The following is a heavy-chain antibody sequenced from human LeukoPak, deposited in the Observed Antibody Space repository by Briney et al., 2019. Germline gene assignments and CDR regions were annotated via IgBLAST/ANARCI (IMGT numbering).Heavy chain of an antibody. CDR2: INPSGGST. CDR3: ARTDMRGDCSSTSCHPNNWFDP. V-gene: IGHV1-46*01. CDR1: GYTFTSYY. J-gene: IGHJ5*02. Sequence: ASVKVSCKASGYTFTSYYMHWVRQAPGRGLEWMGIINPSGGSTSYAQKFQGRVTMTRDTSTSTVYMELSSLRSEDTAVYYCARTDMRGDCSSTSCHPNNWFDPWGQGTLVTVSS. D-gene: IGHD2-2*01.